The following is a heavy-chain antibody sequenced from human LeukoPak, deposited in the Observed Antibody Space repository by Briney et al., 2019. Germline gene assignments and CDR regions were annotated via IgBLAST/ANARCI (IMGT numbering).Heavy chain of an antibody. Sequence: SQTLSLTCAVSGGSISSGGYSWSWIRQPPGKGLEWIGYIYHSGSTYYNPSLKSRVTMSVDTSKNQFSLKLSSVTAADTAVYYCARDRQSGSYPLYWYFDLWGRGTLVTVSS. D-gene: IGHD1-26*01. CDR2: IYHSGST. CDR1: GGSISSGGYS. V-gene: IGHV4-30-2*01. J-gene: IGHJ2*01. CDR3: ARDRQSGSYPLYWYFDL.